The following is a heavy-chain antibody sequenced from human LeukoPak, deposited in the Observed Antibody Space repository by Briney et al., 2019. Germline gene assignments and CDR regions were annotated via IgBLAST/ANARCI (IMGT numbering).Heavy chain of an antibody. J-gene: IGHJ6*02. Sequence: SETLSLTCTVSGGSISNFYWSWIRQPPGKGLEWIGYIYYSGTPNYNPSLKSRATMSVDTSKNQFSLKLSSVTAADTAVYYCAREDPQTTVPEGMDVWGQGTTVTVSS. D-gene: IGHD4-17*01. CDR3: AREDPQTTVPEGMDV. CDR1: GGSISNFY. V-gene: IGHV4-59*01. CDR2: IYYSGTP.